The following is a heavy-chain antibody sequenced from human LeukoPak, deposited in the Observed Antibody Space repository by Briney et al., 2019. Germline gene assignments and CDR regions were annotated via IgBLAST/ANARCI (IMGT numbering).Heavy chain of an antibody. Sequence: GGSLRLFCAASGFTFSNYGMHWVRQAPGKGLEWVAVISSAGNNQYYVDYVKGRFTISRDNSQNTLYLQMNSLRAEDTAVYYCAKAELTTVTHVGAFDIWGQGTMVTVSS. CDR2: ISSAGNNQ. J-gene: IGHJ3*02. D-gene: IGHD4-17*01. V-gene: IGHV3-30*18. CDR1: GFTFSNYG. CDR3: AKAELTTVTHVGAFDI.